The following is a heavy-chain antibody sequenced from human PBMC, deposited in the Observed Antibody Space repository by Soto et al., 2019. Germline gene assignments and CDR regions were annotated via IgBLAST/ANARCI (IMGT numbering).Heavy chain of an antibody. D-gene: IGHD2-21*01. Sequence: PGGSLRLSCAASGFTFSTYGMHWVRQAPGKGLEWVTVIWYDGSNKYYADSVKGRFTISRDNSKNTLYLQMNSLRVEDTAVYYCARGYCGGECYSEFDYWGQGTLVTVSS. CDR2: IWYDGSNK. CDR3: ARGYCGGECYSEFDY. J-gene: IGHJ4*02. V-gene: IGHV3-33*01. CDR1: GFTFSTYG.